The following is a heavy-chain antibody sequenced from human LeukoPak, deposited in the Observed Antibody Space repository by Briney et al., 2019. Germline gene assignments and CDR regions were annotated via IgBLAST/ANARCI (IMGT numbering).Heavy chain of an antibody. V-gene: IGHV5-51*01. CDR1: GYSFTSYW. D-gene: IGHD2-2*01. J-gene: IGHJ6*02. CDR2: IYPGDSDT. Sequence: GESLKISCKGSGYSFTSYWIGWVRQMPGKGLEWMGIIYPGDSDTRYSPSFQGQVTISADKSISTAYLQWSSLKASDTAMYYCARTDIVVVPAATVSYGMDVWGQGTTVTVSS. CDR3: ARTDIVVVPAATVSYGMDV.